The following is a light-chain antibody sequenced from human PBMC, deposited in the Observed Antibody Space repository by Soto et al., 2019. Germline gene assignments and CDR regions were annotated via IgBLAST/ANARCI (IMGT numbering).Light chain of an antibody. Sequence: QSALTQPASVSGSPGQSITISCTGTNSDIGRYDYVSWYQQHPGQAPKVIIFEVSNRPSGVSNRFSGSKSGNTASLTISGLQAEDEADYYCSSYTTSTTRIIFGGGTQLTVL. CDR1: NSDIGRYDY. V-gene: IGLV2-14*01. CDR3: SSYTTSTTRII. J-gene: IGLJ2*01. CDR2: EVS.